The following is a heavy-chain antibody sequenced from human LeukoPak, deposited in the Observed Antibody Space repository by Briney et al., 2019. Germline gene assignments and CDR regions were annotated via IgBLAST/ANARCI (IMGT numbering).Heavy chain of an antibody. CDR1: GGSISSSSYY. D-gene: IGHD1-26*01. CDR2: IYYSGST. J-gene: IGHJ3*02. CDR3: ARRGSYYVGDAFDI. V-gene: IGHV4-39*01. Sequence: SETLSLTCTVSGGSISSSSYYWGWIRQPPGKGLEWIGSIYYSGSTYYNPSLKSRVTISVDTSKNQFSLKLSSVTAADTAVYYCARRGSYYVGDAFDIWGQGTMATVSS.